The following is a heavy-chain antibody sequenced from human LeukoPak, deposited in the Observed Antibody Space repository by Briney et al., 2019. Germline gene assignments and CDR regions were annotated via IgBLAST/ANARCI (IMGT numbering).Heavy chain of an antibody. CDR2: ISYDGSNK. CDR3: AKAGSSSWYEYYYYYYGMDV. D-gene: IGHD6-13*01. J-gene: IGHJ6*02. V-gene: IGHV3-30*18. CDR1: GFTFSSYG. Sequence: GGSLRPSCAASGFTFSSYGMHWVRQAPGKGLEWVAVISYDGSNKYYADSVKGRFTISRDNSKNTLYLQMNSLRAEDTAVYYCAKAGSSSWYEYYYYYYGMDVWGQGTTVTVSS.